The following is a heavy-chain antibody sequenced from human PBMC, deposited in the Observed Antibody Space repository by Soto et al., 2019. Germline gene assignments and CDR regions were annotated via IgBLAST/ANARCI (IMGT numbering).Heavy chain of an antibody. J-gene: IGHJ4*02. D-gene: IGHD4-4*01. V-gene: IGHV3-23*01. CDR3: AKGSIEYSASIDY. CDR2: ISGSGGSS. CDR1: GFSFSSYA. Sequence: EVQLLESGGGLVQPGESLRRSCEASGFSFSSYAMIWVRQAPGKGLEWVSVISGSGGSSYFADSVKGRFTISRDNSKNMLYLEMSSLRAEDTAIYFCAKGSIEYSASIDYWGQGTLVIVSS.